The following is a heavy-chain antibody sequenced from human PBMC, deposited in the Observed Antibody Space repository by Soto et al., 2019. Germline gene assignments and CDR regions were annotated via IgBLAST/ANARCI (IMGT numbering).Heavy chain of an antibody. CDR3: AGWGDGYNSFDY. CDR2: IYYSGST. V-gene: IGHV4-31*03. J-gene: IGHJ4*02. Sequence: QVQLQESGPGLVKPSQTLSLTCTVSGGSISSGGYYWSWIRQHPGKGLEWIGYIYYSGSTYYNPSRRSRVTISVDTSKNQFSLKLSSVTAADTAVYYCAGWGDGYNSFDYWGQGTLVTVSS. CDR1: GGSISSGGYY. D-gene: IGHD5-12*01.